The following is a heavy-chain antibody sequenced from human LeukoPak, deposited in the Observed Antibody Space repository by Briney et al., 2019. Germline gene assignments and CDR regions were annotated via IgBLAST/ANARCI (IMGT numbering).Heavy chain of an antibody. CDR1: GFTFSSYS. CDR2: ISSSGSTI. CDR3: ARVVLMVHAIQLSYYYYMDV. D-gene: IGHD2-8*01. V-gene: IGHV3-48*04. J-gene: IGHJ6*03. Sequence: GGSLRLSCAVSGFTFSSYSMNWVRQAPGKGLEWVSYISSSGSTIYYADSVKGRFTISRDNAKNSLYLQMNSLRAEDTAVYYCARVVLMVHAIQLSYYYYMDVWGKGTTVTVSS.